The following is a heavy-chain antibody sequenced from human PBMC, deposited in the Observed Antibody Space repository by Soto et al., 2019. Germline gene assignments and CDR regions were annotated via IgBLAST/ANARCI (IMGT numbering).Heavy chain of an antibody. V-gene: IGHV4-59*01. D-gene: IGHD4-17*01. Sequence: SETLSLTCTVSGGSISSYYWSWIRQPPGKGLEWIGYIYYSGSTNYNPSLKSRVTISVDTSKNQFSLKLSSVTAADAAVYYCARWYGGSLDYWGQGTLVTVSS. CDR3: ARWYGGSLDY. J-gene: IGHJ4*02. CDR1: GGSISSYY. CDR2: IYYSGST.